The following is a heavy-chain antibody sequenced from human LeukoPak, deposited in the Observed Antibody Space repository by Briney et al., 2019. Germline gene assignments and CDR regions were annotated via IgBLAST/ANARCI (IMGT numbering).Heavy chain of an antibody. V-gene: IGHV1-69*02. J-gene: IGHJ5*02. CDR3: ARSDGYGYNWFDP. CDR2: IIPILDIT. CDR1: GGTFSSYT. Sequence: ASVKVSCKASGGTFSSYTISWVRQAPGQGLEWMGSIIPILDITNYAQKFQGRVTITGDKSTSTPYMELSSLRSEDTAMYYCARSDGYGYNWFDPWGQGTLVTVSS. D-gene: IGHD5-18*01.